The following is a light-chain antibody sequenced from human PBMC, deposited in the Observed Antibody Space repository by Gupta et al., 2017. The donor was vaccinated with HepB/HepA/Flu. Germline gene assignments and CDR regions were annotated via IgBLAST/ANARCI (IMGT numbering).Light chain of an antibody. CDR3: SSYTTSSTWV. J-gene: IGLJ3*02. CDR2: EVS. V-gene: IGLV2-18*02. Sequence: QSALTQPPSVSGSPGQSVPISCTGTSSDVGIYNRVAWYQQPPGTVPKLMIYEVSNRPSGVPDRFSGSKSGNTASLTISGLQAEDEADYYCSSYTTSSTWVFGGGTKLTVL. CDR1: SSDVGIYNR.